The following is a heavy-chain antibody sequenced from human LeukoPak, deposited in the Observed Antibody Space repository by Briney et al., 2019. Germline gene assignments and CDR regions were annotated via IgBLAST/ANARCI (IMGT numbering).Heavy chain of an antibody. D-gene: IGHD6-13*01. J-gene: IGHJ2*01. CDR2: INSDGGST. CDR3: AKYSSSPLLGYFDL. CDR1: GFTFSSYW. Sequence: GGSLRLSCAASGFTFSSYWMHWVRQAPGKGLVWVSRINSDGGSTSYTDSVKGRFTISRDNAKNTLYLQMNSLRAEDTAVYYCAKYSSSPLLGYFDLWGRGTLVTVSS. V-gene: IGHV3-74*01.